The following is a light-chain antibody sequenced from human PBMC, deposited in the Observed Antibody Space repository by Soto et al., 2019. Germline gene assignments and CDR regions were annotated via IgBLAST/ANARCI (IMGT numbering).Light chain of an antibody. CDR2: AAS. CDR1: QTISSW. CDR3: QQSYSTPIT. Sequence: DVQMTQSPSTLSGSVGDRVTITWRASQTISSWLAWYQQKPGKAPKLLIYAASSLQSGVPSRFSGSGSGTDFTLTISSLQPEDFATYYCQQSYSTPITFGQGTRLEI. V-gene: IGKV1-39*01. J-gene: IGKJ5*01.